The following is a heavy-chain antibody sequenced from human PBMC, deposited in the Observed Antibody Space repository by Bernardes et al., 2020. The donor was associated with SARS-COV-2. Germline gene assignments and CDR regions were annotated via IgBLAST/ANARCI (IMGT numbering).Heavy chain of an antibody. Sequence: SVKVSCKASGVTFTSSSVQWVRQARGHRLEWIGCIDVHGGGTNYTHRFRERVTITCDMSTRTGYMDLSSLTSEDTAVYYCAAGPNWFDHWGQGTLVTGSS. CDR2: IDVHGGGT. CDR3: AAGPNWFDH. J-gene: IGHJ5*02. CDR1: GVTFTSSS. V-gene: IGHV1-58*01.